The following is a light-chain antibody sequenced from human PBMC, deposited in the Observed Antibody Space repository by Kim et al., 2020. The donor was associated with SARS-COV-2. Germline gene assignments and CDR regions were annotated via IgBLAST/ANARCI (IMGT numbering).Light chain of an antibody. V-gene: IGKV1-33*01. CDR2: DAS. CDR3: QQCDDPPFP. J-gene: IGKJ3*01. Sequence: SVRDRATLTCQASQDIKQCLLRYQQTPGTAPKHLIYDASNLEAGVPSRCRGSGSGADFTLTHSSVQPECIATYYCQQCDDPPFPFRPGDKVDFQ. CDR1: QDIKQC.